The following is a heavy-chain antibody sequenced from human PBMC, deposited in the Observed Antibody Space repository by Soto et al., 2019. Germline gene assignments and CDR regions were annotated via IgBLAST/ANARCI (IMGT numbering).Heavy chain of an antibody. CDR2: IYSRGST. V-gene: IGHV3-66*01. CDR1: GFTVSDNY. CDR3: ARSTLVRGIIGGRLDY. J-gene: IGHJ4*02. Sequence: GGSLRLSCAASGFTVSDNYMSWVRQAPGKGLEWISVIYSRGSTYYADSVKGRFTISRDTSKNTVYFQMNSLRAEDTAVYYCARSTLVRGIIGGRLDYWGRGILVTVSS. D-gene: IGHD3-10*01.